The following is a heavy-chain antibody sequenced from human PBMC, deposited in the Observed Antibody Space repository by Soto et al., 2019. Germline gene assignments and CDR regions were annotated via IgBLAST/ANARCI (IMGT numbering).Heavy chain of an antibody. CDR2: INAGNGNT. CDR3: ARGGDGWYTSYWYFDL. CDR1: GYTFTSYA. Sequence: QVQLVQSGAEVKKPGASVKVSCKASGYTFTSYAMHWVRQAPGQRLEWMGWINAGNGNTKYSQKFQGRVTITRDTSASTAYMELSSLRSEDTAVYYCARGGDGWYTSYWYFDLWGRGTLVTVSA. V-gene: IGHV1-3*01. D-gene: IGHD6-19*01. J-gene: IGHJ2*01.